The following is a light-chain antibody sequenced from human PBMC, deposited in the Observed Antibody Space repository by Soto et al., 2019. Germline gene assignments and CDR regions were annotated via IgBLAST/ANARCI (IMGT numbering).Light chain of an antibody. CDR2: DVS. V-gene: IGLV2-14*03. Sequence: QSALTQPASVSGSPGESITISCTGTSSDVGGYNYVSWYQQHPGKAPKLMIYDVSNRPSGVSNRLSGSKSGNTASLTISGLQAEDVADYYCFSYTSSGTMIFGGGTKLTVL. J-gene: IGLJ2*01. CDR1: SSDVGGYNY. CDR3: FSYTSSGTMI.